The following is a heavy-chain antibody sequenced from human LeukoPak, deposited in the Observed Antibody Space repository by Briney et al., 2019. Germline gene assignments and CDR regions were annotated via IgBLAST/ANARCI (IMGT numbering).Heavy chain of an antibody. D-gene: IGHD3-10*01. V-gene: IGHV4-39*07. CDR3: ASPIPPYRGGFFNF. CDR2: IYYSGST. J-gene: IGHJ4*02. Sequence: SETLSLTCTVSGGSISSSSYYWGWIRQPPGKGLEWIGSIYYSGSTYYNPSLRSRVTISVDTSKSQFSLKLTSVTAADTAVYYCASPIPPYRGGFFNFWGQGTLLIVSS. CDR1: GGSISSSSYY.